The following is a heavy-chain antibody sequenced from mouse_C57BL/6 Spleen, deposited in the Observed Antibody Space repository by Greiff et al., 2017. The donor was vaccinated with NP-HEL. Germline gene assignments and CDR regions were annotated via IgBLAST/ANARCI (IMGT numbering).Heavy chain of an antibody. Sequence: VKLQQSGPELVKPGASVKISCKASGYAFSSSWMNWVKQRPGKGLEWIGRIYPGDGDTNYNGKFKGKATLTADKSSSTAYMQLSSLTSEDSAVYFCARGGSSHFDYWGQGTTLTVSS. V-gene: IGHV1-82*01. J-gene: IGHJ2*01. D-gene: IGHD1-1*01. CDR3: ARGGSSHFDY. CDR1: GYAFSSSW. CDR2: IYPGDGDT.